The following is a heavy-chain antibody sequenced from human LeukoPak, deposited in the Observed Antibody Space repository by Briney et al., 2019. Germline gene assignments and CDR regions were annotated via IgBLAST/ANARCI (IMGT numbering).Heavy chain of an antibody. D-gene: IGHD2-21*02. CDR1: GYTFTGYY. V-gene: IGHV1-2*02. J-gene: IGHJ3*02. CDR2: INPNSGGT. CDR3: ARDAGYCGGDCYSDDAFDI. Sequence: ASVKVSCKASGYTFTGYYMHWVRQAPGQGLEWMGWINPNSGGTNYAQKFQGRVTMTRDTSISTAYMELSRLRSDDTAVYYCARDAGYCGGDCYSDDAFDIWGQGTMVTVSS.